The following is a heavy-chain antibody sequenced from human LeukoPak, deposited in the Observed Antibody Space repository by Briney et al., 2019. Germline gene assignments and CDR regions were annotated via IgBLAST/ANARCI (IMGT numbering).Heavy chain of an antibody. J-gene: IGHJ4*02. V-gene: IGHV4-59*01. CDR2: IYYSGST. CDR1: GGSISSYY. Sequence: SETLSLTCTASGGSISSYYWSWIRQPPGKGLEWIGYIYYSGSTNYNPSLKSRVTISVDTSKNQFSLKLSSVTAADTAVYYCAREATDYGDYPYYFDYWGQGTLVTVSS. CDR3: AREATDYGDYPYYFDY. D-gene: IGHD4-17*01.